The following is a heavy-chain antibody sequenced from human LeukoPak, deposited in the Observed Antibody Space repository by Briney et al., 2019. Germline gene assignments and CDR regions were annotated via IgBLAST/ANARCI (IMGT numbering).Heavy chain of an antibody. CDR3: ARAVGYCSSTSCANWFDP. CDR1: GGSFSGYY. J-gene: IGHJ5*02. D-gene: IGHD2-2*03. Sequence: SETLSLTCAVYGGSFSGYYWSWIRQPPGKGLEWIGEINHSGSTNYNPSLKSRVTISVDTSKNQFSLKLSSVTAADTAVYYCARAVGYCSSTSCANWFDPWGQGTLVTVSS. CDR2: INHSGST. V-gene: IGHV4-34*01.